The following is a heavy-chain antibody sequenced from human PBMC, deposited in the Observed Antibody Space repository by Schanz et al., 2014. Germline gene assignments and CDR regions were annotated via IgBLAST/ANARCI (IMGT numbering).Heavy chain of an antibody. D-gene: IGHD3-10*01. J-gene: IGHJ5*02. CDR2: IKSDGSST. CDR3: ARPALWFGDNCFDP. CDR1: GFTFSSYC. Sequence: EVQLVESGGGLVQPGGSLRLSCAASGFTFSSYCMHWVRQVPGKGLVWVSRIKSDGSSTSYADSVKGRFTISRDNAKNTLYLQMNSLRAEDTAVYYCARPALWFGDNCFDPWGQGTLVTDSS. V-gene: IGHV3-74*01.